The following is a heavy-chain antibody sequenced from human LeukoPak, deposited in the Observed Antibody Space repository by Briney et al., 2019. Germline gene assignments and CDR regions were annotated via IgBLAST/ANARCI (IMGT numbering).Heavy chain of an antibody. V-gene: IGHV1-46*01. Sequence: ASVKVSCKASGYTFTSYYMHWVRQAPGQGLEWMGIINPSGGSTSYAQKFQGRVTMTRDTSTSTVYMELSSLRSEDTAVYYCARAPYSSGWYAFDFDYWGQGTLVTVSS. CDR3: ARAPYSSGWYAFDFDY. D-gene: IGHD6-19*01. CDR2: INPSGGST. CDR1: GYTFTSYY. J-gene: IGHJ4*02.